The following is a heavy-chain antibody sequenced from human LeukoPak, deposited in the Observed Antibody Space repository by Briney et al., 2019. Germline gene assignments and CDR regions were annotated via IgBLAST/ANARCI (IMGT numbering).Heavy chain of an antibody. J-gene: IGHJ3*01. Sequence: SETLSLTCTVSGGSISSSYWSWLRQPAGKGLEWIGRIYTSGNTDYNPSLKSRASVSQDTSKNQLSLKLTSVTAADTAVYYCAGNPDVFDLWGQGTMVTVSS. CDR3: AGNPDVFDL. V-gene: IGHV4-4*07. CDR2: IYTSGNT. CDR1: GGSISSSY.